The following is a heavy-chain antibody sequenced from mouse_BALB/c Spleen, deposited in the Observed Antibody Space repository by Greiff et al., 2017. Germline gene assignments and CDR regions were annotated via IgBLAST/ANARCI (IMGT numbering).Heavy chain of an antibody. D-gene: IGHD2-14*01. V-gene: IGHV3-8*02. J-gene: IGHJ4*01. Sequence: VQLKESGPSLVQPSQTLSLTCSVTGYSITSGYWNWIREFPGNKLGYMGYISYSGSTYYNPSLISRISITPDTSKNQYYLQLNSVTTEDTAKYYGASREVRHAMDYWGQGTSVTVSS. CDR3: ASREVRHAMDY. CDR1: GYSITSGY. CDR2: ISYSGST.